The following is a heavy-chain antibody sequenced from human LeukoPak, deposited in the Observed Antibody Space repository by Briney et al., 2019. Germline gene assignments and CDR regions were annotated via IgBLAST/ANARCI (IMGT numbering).Heavy chain of an antibody. D-gene: IGHD3-9*01. Sequence: GASVKVSCKASGGTFSSYAISWVRQAPGQGLEWMGRIIPILGIANYAQKFQERVTITRDMPTSTAYMELSSLRSEDTAVYYCAAGRYFDLVDYWGQGTLVTVSS. V-gene: IGHV1-69*04. J-gene: IGHJ4*02. CDR1: GGTFSSYA. CDR2: IIPILGIA. CDR3: AAGRYFDLVDY.